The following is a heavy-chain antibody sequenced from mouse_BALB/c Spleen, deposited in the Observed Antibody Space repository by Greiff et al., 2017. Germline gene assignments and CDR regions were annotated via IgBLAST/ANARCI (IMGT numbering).Heavy chain of an antibody. CDR1: GYTFTSYY. V-gene: IGHV1S56*01. Sequence: VKLQQSGPELVKPGASVRISCKASGYTFTSYYIHWVKQRPGQGLEWIGWIYPGNVNTKYNEKFKGKATLTADKSSSTAYMQLSSLTSEDSAVYFCARSLGYWGQGTTLTVSS. CDR2: IYPGNVNT. D-gene: IGHD4-1*01. CDR3: ARSLGY. J-gene: IGHJ2*01.